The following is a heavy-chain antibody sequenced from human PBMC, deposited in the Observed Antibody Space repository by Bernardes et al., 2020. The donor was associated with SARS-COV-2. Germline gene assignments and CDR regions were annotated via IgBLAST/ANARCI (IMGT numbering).Heavy chain of an antibody. CDR2: IDPSDGST. Sequence: ASVKVSCKASGFTLTFFYMHWVRQALGQGLEWMGRIDPSDGSTNFPQKLQDRVTMTADTSTSTVYMDLNSLRSDDTAIYYCARAGGGADAFDFWGQGTLVSVSS. J-gene: IGHJ3*01. D-gene: IGHD3-10*01. CDR1: GFTLTFFY. CDR3: ARAGGGADAFDF. V-gene: IGHV1-46*01.